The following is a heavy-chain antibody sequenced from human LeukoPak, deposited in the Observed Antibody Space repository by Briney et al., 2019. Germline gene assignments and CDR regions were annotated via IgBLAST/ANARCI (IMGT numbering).Heavy chain of an antibody. V-gene: IGHV4-61*02. CDR2: IYTSGST. Sequence: PSETLSLTCTVSGNSISSGDYYWSWIRQPAGKGLEWIGRIYTSGSTTYNPSLKSRVTISGDTSENQFSLRLSSVTPEDTAVYYCARSIAVAFEYWGQGTLVTVSS. J-gene: IGHJ4*02. CDR3: ARSIAVAFEY. CDR1: GNSISSGDYY. D-gene: IGHD6-19*01.